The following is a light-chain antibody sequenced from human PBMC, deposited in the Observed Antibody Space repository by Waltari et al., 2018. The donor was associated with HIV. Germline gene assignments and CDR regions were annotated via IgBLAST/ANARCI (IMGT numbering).Light chain of an antibody. CDR2: EVN. CDR3: CSYAGIWGV. Sequence: QSALTQPRPVSGSPGQSVTISCTGTSSDVGPYNYVSWYQPHPGKAPKLMIYEVNKGPSGVPDRFSGSKSGNTASLNISGLQAEDESDYYCCSYAGIWGVFGTGTKVTVL. V-gene: IGLV2-11*01. CDR1: SSDVGPYNY. J-gene: IGLJ1*01.